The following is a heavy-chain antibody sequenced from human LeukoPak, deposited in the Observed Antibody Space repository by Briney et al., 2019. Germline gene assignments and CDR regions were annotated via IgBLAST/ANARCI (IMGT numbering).Heavy chain of an antibody. J-gene: IGHJ5*02. Sequence: GESLKISCKGSGYSFSSYWIGWGRQMPGKGAEWMGIIYPGDSDTRYSPSFQGQDTISADKSISTAYLQWSSLKASDTAMYYCARRIAAGGSNWLDPWGQGTPVTVSS. CDR3: ARRIAAGGSNWLDP. V-gene: IGHV5-51*01. CDR1: GYSFSSYW. D-gene: IGHD6-13*01. CDR2: IYPGDSDT.